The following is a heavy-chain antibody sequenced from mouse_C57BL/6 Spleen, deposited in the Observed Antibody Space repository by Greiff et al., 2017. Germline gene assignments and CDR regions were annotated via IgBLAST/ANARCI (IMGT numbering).Heavy chain of an antibody. J-gene: IGHJ2*01. V-gene: IGHV1-69*01. Sequence: QVQLQQPGAELVMPGASVKLSCKASGYTFTSYWMHWVKQRPGQGLEWIGEIDPSDSYTNYNQKFKGKSTLTVDKSSSTAYMQLSSLTSEDSAVYYCARSNYYGSSLLLFDYWGQGTTLTVSS. CDR3: ARSNYYGSSLLLFDY. CDR1: GYTFTSYW. D-gene: IGHD1-1*01. CDR2: IDPSDSYT.